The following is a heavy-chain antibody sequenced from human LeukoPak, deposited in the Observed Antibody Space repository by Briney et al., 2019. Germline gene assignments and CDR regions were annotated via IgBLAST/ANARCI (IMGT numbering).Heavy chain of an antibody. J-gene: IGHJ4*02. CDR2: IIPILGIA. CDR3: ATAVAGTGDY. D-gene: IGHD6-19*01. V-gene: IGHV1-69*02. Sequence: EWMGRIIPILGIANYAQKFQGRVTITADKSTSTAYMELSSLRSEDTAVYYCATAVAGTGDYWGQGTLVTVSS.